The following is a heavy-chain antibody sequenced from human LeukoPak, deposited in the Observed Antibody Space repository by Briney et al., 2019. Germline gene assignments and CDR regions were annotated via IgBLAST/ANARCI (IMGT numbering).Heavy chain of an antibody. D-gene: IGHD3-10*01. V-gene: IGHV3-48*03. Sequence: GGSLRLSCAAPGFSFSSYEMNWVRQVPGKGLEWVSYISGSGNTIHYADSVRGRFTISRDNAKNSLYLLMNSLGAGDTAVYYCARESRLDYYSGSYTDYWGQGTLVTVSS. CDR2: ISGSGNTI. CDR1: GFSFSSYE. J-gene: IGHJ4*02. CDR3: ARESRLDYYSGSYTDY.